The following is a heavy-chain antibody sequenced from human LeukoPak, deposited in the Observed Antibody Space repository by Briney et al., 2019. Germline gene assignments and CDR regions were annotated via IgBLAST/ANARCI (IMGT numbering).Heavy chain of an antibody. V-gene: IGHV3-30-3*01. D-gene: IGHD3-10*01. Sequence: GGSLRLSCAASGFTFSSYAMHWVRQAPGKGLEWVAVISYDGSNEYYADSVKGRFTISRDNSKNTAYLQMNSLKTEDTAVYYCTSRGFGELQKSYNYWGQGTLVTVSS. J-gene: IGHJ4*02. CDR3: TSRGFGELQKSYNY. CDR1: GFTFSSYA. CDR2: ISYDGSNE.